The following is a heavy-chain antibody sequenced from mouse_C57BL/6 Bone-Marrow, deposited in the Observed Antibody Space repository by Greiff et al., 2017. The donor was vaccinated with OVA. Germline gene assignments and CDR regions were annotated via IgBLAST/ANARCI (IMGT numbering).Heavy chain of an antibody. CDR1: GFTFSDYG. V-gene: IGHV5-17*01. D-gene: IGHD1-1*01. CDR3: ASTVVAFDY. J-gene: IGHJ2*01. CDR2: ISSGSSTI. Sequence: DVMLVESGGGLVKPGGSLKLSCAASGFTFSDYGMHWVRQAPEKGLEWVAYISSGSSTIYYADPVKGRFTISRDNAKNTLFLQMTSLRSEDTAMYYCASTVVAFDYWGQGTTLTVSS.